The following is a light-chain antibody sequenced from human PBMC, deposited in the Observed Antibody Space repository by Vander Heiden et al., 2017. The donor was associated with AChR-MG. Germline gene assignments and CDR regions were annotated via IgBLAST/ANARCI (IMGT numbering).Light chain of an antibody. CDR1: NSNIGSNH. CDR3: AVWDDSLNGVV. Sequence: QYVLTQPPSTSGTPGQRVTIPCSGSNSNIGSNHVSWFQQLPGTAPKLLIYRNNRRPSGVPDRFSGSKSVNSVSLAITGLQSEDEADYFCAVWDDSLNGVVFGGGTKLTVV. CDR2: RNN. J-gene: IGLJ2*01. V-gene: IGLV1-44*01.